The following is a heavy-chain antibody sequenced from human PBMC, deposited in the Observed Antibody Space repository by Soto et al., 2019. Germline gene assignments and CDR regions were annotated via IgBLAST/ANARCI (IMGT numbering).Heavy chain of an antibody. D-gene: IGHD2-2*01. Sequence: PGESLKISCKGSGYSFTNYWISWVRQMPGKGLKWMGRIDPSGSYTNYSPSFEGHVTISTDKSVSTAYLQWSSLKASDNAMYYYTSTAVPAAKHCYYYCMYVWGQGTTVTVS. CDR3: TSTAVPAAKHCYYYCMYV. V-gene: IGHV5-10-1*01. J-gene: IGHJ6*02. CDR2: IDPSGSYT. CDR1: GYSFTNYW.